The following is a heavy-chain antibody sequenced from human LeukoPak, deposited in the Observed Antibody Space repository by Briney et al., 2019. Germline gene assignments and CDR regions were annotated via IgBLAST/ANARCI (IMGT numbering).Heavy chain of an antibody. CDR2: IYYSGST. J-gene: IGHJ3*02. CDR3: ARLEWLLRRIDAFDI. D-gene: IGHD3-22*01. V-gene: IGHV4-39*01. Sequence: SETLSLTCTVSGGSISSSSYYWGWIRQPPGKGLVWIGSIYYSGSTYYNPSLKSRVTISVDTSKNQFSLKLSSVTAADTAVYYCARLEWLLRRIDAFDIWGQGTMVTVSS. CDR1: GGSISSSSYY.